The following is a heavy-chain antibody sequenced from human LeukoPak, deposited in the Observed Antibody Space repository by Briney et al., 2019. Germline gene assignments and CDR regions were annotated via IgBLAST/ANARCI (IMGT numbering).Heavy chain of an antibody. V-gene: IGHV3-74*01. CDR2: INSDGSST. CDR1: GFTFSSYW. CDR3: VRVGEMATALFDY. D-gene: IGHD5-24*01. Sequence: PGGSLRLSCVASGFTFSSYWMHWVRQAPGKGLVWVSRINSDGSSTSYADSVKGRFTISRDNAKNTLYLQMNSLRAEDTAVYYCVRVGEMATALFDYWGQGTLVTVSS. J-gene: IGHJ4*02.